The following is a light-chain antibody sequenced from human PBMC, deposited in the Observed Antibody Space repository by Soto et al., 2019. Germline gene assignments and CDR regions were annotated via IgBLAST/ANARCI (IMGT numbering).Light chain of an antibody. CDR1: QSVGSN. J-gene: IGKJ1*01. CDR2: GAS. V-gene: IGKV3-15*01. CDR3: QQYNNWPPDRT. Sequence: EIVMTQSPATLSVSPGERPTLSCRASQSVGSNLAWYQLKPGQAPRLLIYGASTRATGIPARFSGSGSGTDFTLTISSLQSEDFAIYFCQQYNNWPPDRTFGQGTKVEIK.